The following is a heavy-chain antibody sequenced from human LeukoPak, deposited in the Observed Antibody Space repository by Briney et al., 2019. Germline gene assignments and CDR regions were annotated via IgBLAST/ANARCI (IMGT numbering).Heavy chain of an antibody. J-gene: IGHJ4*02. CDR1: GFTFKTYA. V-gene: IGHV3-23*01. Sequence: GGSLRLSCAASGFTFKTYAMSWVRQAPGKGLEWVSSIDISGGSTYYADSVQGRFTISRDNSKNTLYLEMNSLRAEDTALYYCANEVRPNDYWGQGTLVTVSS. CDR3: ANEVRPNDY. CDR2: IDISGGST. D-gene: IGHD1-1*01.